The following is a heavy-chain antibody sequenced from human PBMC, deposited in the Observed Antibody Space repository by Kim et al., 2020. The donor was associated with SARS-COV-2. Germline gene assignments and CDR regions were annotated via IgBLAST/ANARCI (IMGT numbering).Heavy chain of an antibody. CDR1: GFTFSNAW. D-gene: IGHD3-10*01. Sequence: GGSLRLSCAASGFTFSNAWMSWVRQAPGKGLEWVGRIKSKTDGGTTDYAAPVKGRFTISRDDSKNTLYLQMNSLKTEDTAVYYCTTETMVRGVIITYYYYGMDVWSQGTTVTVSS. J-gene: IGHJ6*02. V-gene: IGHV3-15*01. CDR3: TTETMVRGVIITYYYYGMDV. CDR2: IKSKTDGGTT.